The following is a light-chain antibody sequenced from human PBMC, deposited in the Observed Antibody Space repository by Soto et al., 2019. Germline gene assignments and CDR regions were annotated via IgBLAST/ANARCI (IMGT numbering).Light chain of an antibody. CDR3: AAWDDGLNGWL. CDR2: GYN. Sequence: QSVLTQPPSASGTPGQRVTISCSGSNSNVGNNTVNWYQQFPGTSPRLLIDGYNQRPSGVPDRFSGSKSANSASLAISGLKSEDEADYYCAAWDDGLNGWLFGGGTKLTVL. V-gene: IGLV1-44*01. J-gene: IGLJ3*02. CDR1: NSNVGNNT.